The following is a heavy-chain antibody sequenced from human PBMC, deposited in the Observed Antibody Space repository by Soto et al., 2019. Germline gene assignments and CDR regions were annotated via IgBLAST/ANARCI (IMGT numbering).Heavy chain of an antibody. J-gene: IGHJ4*02. CDR3: ASLRRDSSGYYYFDY. CDR2: IYPGDSDT. D-gene: IGHD3-22*01. V-gene: IGHV5-51*01. Sequence: PGESLKISCKGSGYSFTSYWIGWVRQKPGKGLEKKGIIYPGDSDTRYNPTFQGQDPNSAEKSISTAYLHWISLKASDTVMYYCASLRRDSSGYYYFDYWGKGTLVTVSS. CDR1: GYSFTSYW.